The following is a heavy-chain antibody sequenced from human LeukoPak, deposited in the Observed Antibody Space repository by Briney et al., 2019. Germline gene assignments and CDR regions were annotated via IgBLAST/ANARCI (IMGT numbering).Heavy chain of an antibody. Sequence: ASVKVSCKASGYTFTGYYMHWVRQAPGQGLEWMGWINPNSGGTNYAQKFQGRVTMTRDTSKNQFSLKLRSVTAADTAVYYCARHGILGTKTFDYWGQGTLVTVSS. J-gene: IGHJ4*02. CDR1: GYTFTGYY. CDR2: INPNSGGT. CDR3: ARHGILGTKTFDY. V-gene: IGHV1-2*02. D-gene: IGHD1-14*01.